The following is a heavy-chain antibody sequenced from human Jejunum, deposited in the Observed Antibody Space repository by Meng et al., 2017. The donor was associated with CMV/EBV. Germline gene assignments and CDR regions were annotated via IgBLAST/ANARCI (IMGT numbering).Heavy chain of an antibody. CDR1: GFSLTTTGMR. J-gene: IGHJ4*02. CDR3: VRNRGRSDLNY. D-gene: IGHD3-16*02. CDR2: IDWDDEK. Sequence: FCGFSLTTTGMRVSWIRQTPGKALEWLARIDWDDEKFYRTSLKTRLSISTDISKSQVVLTMTNMDPVDTATYYCVRNRGRSDLNYWGQGTLVTVSS. V-gene: IGHV2-70D*14.